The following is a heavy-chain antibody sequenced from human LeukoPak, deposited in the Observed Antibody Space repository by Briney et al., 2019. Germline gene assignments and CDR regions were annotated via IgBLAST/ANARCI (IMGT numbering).Heavy chain of an antibody. CDR2: IYYSGST. CDR3: ARGRSGFLVY. J-gene: IGHJ4*02. V-gene: IGHV4-59*01. Sequence: SETLSLTCTVSGGSISSYYWSWIRQPPGKGLEWIGYIYYSGSTNYNPSLKSRVAISVDTSKNQFSLKLSSVTAADTAVYYCARGRSGFLVYWGQGTLVTVSS. CDR1: GGSISSYY. D-gene: IGHD3-3*01.